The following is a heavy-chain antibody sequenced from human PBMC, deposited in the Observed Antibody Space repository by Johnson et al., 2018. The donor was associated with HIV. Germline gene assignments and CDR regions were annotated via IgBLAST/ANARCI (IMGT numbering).Heavy chain of an antibody. CDR2: IGTAGDT. D-gene: IGHD3-3*01. CDR1: GFTFSNYD. J-gene: IGHJ3*02. CDR3: ARGGSHITIFGVDINMGAFDI. V-gene: IGHV3-13*01. Sequence: EVQLVESGGGLIQPGGSLRLSCAASGFTFSNYDMYWVRQATGKGLEWVSGIGTAGDTHYAHSLKGRFTISREDAKNSLYLQMNSLRAGDTAVYYCARGGSHITIFGVDINMGAFDIWGQGTLVTLSS.